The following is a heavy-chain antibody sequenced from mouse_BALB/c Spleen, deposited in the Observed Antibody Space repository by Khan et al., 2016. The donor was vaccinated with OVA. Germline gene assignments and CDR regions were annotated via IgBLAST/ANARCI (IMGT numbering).Heavy chain of an antibody. CDR3: ARANYRYDGYYAMDY. V-gene: IGHV2-6-4*01. J-gene: IGHJ4*01. CDR1: GFSLSRYN. Sequence: QVQLKESGPGLVVPSQSLSITCTVSGFSLSRYNIHWIRQPPGKGLEWLGMIWGGGGTDYNSTLKSSLSISKDNSKSQVFLKMNSLQTDDTAMYYCARANYRYDGYYAMDYWGQGTSVTVSS. CDR2: IWGGGGT. D-gene: IGHD2-14*01.